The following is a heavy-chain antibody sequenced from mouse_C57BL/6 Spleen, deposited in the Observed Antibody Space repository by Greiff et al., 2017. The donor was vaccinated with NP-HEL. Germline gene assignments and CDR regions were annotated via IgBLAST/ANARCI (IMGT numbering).Heavy chain of an antibody. V-gene: IGHV6-6*01. J-gene: IGHJ1*03. CDR2: IRNKANNHAT. Sequence: EVQLQQSGGGLVQPGGSMKLSCAASGFTFSDAWMDWVRQSPEKGLEWVAEIRNKANNHATYYAESVKGRFTISRDDSKSSVYLQMNSLRAEDTGIYYCTRRSSYWYFDVWGTGTTVTVSS. D-gene: IGHD1-1*01. CDR1: GFTFSDAW. CDR3: TRRSSYWYFDV.